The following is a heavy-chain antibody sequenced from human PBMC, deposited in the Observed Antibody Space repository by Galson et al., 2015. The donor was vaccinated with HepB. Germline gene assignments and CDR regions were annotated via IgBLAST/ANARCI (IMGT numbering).Heavy chain of an antibody. Sequence: SLRLSCAASGFTFSSYGMHWVRQAPGKGLEWVAVISYDGSNKYYADSVKGRFTISRDNSENTLYLQMNSLRAEDTAVYYCAKDGSGGSSVTPAFDIWGQGTMVTVSS. V-gene: IGHV3-30*18. D-gene: IGHD4-17*01. CDR1: GFTFSSYG. CDR2: ISYDGSNK. J-gene: IGHJ3*02. CDR3: AKDGSGGSSVTPAFDI.